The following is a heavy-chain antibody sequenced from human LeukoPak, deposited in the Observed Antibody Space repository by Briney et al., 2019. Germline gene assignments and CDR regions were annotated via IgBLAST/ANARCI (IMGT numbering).Heavy chain of an antibody. D-gene: IGHD3-22*01. CDR1: GFTFSNYG. CDR2: IGYDGTNK. J-gene: IGHJ4*02. CDR3: AREVAYYYDSSGYYDY. Sequence: GGSLRLSCTASGFTFSNYGMHWVRQAPGKGLEWVAFIGYDGTNKYYADSVKGRFTISRDTSKNTVYLQMNSLRAEDTAVYYCAREVAYYYDSSGYYDYWGQGTLVTVSS. V-gene: IGHV3-30*02.